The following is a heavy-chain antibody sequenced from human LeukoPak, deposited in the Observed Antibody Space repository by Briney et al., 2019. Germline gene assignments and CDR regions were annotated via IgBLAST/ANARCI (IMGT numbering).Heavy chain of an antibody. J-gene: IGHJ4*02. V-gene: IGHV3-33*01. CDR3: ARDWKTNSFDY. Sequence: GRSLTLSWAASEXTFTTYGMHWVRQAPGKGLEWVAFLYYDGSNIYYADYVKGRFTISRDISKNTLYLQMDSLRAEDTAIYYCARDWKTNSFDYWGQGTLVTVSS. CDR1: EXTFTTYG. CDR2: LYYDGSNI. D-gene: IGHD1-1*01.